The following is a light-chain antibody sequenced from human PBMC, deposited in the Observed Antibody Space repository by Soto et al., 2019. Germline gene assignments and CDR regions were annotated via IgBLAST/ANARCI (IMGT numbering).Light chain of an antibody. Sequence: QSVLTQPPSASGTPGQRVTISCSASSSNIVANYIYWYQQLPGTAPRLLISDDINRPSGVPDRFSGSKSGTSASLAITGLQADDEADYYCQSYDTALGGSYVFGSGTKVTV. CDR2: DDI. J-gene: IGLJ1*01. CDR1: SSNIVANY. V-gene: IGLV1-40*01. CDR3: QSYDTALGGSYV.